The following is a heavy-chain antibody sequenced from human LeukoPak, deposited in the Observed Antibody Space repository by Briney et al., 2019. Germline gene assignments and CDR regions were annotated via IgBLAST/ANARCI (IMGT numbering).Heavy chain of an antibody. CDR2: IYYSGTT. Sequence: SETLSLTCTVSGGSMSSYYWSWIRQPPGKGLEWIGYIYYSGTTNHHPSLKSRVTISVDTSKNQFSLKLNSVTAADTAVYYCASSGGYYFDYWGQGTLVTVSS. J-gene: IGHJ4*02. CDR3: ASSGGYYFDY. D-gene: IGHD6-19*01. CDR1: GGSMSSYY. V-gene: IGHV4-59*12.